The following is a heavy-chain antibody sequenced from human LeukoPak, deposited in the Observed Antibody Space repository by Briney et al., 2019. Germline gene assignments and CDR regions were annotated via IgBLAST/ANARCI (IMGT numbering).Heavy chain of an antibody. Sequence: PSETLSLTCAVYGGSLSGYYWSWIRQPPGKGLEWIGEINHSGSTNYNPSLKSRVTISVDTSKNQFSLKLSSVTAADTAVYYCARRPRYSSGWYGGRGGYYYYGMDVWGQGTTVTVSS. CDR1: GGSLSGYY. J-gene: IGHJ6*02. CDR3: ARRPRYSSGWYGGRGGYYYYGMDV. D-gene: IGHD6-19*01. V-gene: IGHV4-34*01. CDR2: INHSGST.